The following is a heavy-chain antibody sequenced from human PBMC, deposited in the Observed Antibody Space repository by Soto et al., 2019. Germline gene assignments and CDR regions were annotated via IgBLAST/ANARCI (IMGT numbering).Heavy chain of an antibody. CDR3: SRDQGFSSGWYSDY. V-gene: IGHV4-4*07. CDR1: GGSISSYY. Sequence: QVQLQESGPGLVKPSETLSLTCTVSGGSISSYYWSWIRQPAGKGLEGIGRIYTSGSTNYKPSLKSRVTKSVDTSKNQFSLKLSSVTAADTAVYYCSRDQGFSSGWYSDYWGQGTLVTVSS. CDR2: IYTSGST. J-gene: IGHJ4*02. D-gene: IGHD6-19*01.